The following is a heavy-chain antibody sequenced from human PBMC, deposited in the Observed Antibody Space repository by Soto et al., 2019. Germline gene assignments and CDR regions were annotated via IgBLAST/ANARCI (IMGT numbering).Heavy chain of an antibody. J-gene: IGHJ3*02. CDR1: GGSISSGGHS. Sequence: SETLSLTCAVSGGSISSGGHSWSWIRQPPGKGLEWIGYISHSGSTNYNPSLKSRLTISVDTSKNQFSLKLSSVTAADTAVYYCARRYGSFFDIWGQGTMVTVS. CDR3: ARRYGSFFDI. V-gene: IGHV4-61*08. D-gene: IGHD3-10*01. CDR2: ISHSGST.